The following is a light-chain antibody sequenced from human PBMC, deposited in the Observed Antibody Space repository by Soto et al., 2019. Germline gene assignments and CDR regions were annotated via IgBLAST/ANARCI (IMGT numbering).Light chain of an antibody. Sequence: DIQMTQSPSSLSASVGDRVTITCQASQDISNYLNWYQQKPGKAPKLLIYDASNLETGVPSRFSGSGSGTDFTFTISSLQPEDIATYYCQHYDNLITFGQGTRLEIK. CDR3: QHYDNLIT. J-gene: IGKJ5*01. V-gene: IGKV1-33*01. CDR2: DAS. CDR1: QDISNY.